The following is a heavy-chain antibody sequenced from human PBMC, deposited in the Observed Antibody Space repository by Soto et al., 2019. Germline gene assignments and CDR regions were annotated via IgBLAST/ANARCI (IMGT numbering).Heavy chain of an antibody. CDR1: GDSVSSNSAA. V-gene: IGHV6-1*01. Sequence: SQTLSLTCAISGDSVSSNSAAWNWIRQSPSRGLEWLGRTYYRSKWYNDYAVSVKSRVTINPDTSKNQFSLQLNSVTPEDAAVYYCPRGTVVLRALGFDYWGQGTLVTVSS. D-gene: IGHD2-15*01. CDR2: TYYRSKWYN. J-gene: IGHJ4*02. CDR3: PRGTVVLRALGFDY.